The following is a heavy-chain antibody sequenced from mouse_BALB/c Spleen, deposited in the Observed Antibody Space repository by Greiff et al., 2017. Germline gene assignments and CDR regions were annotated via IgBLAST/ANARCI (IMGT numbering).Heavy chain of an antibody. Sequence: DVKLVESGGGLVKPGGSLKLSCAASGFTFSDYYMYWVRQTPEKRLEWVATISDGGSYTYYPDSVKGRFTISRDNAKNNLYLQMSSLKSEDTAMYYCANWDVDDYAMDYWGQGTSVTVSS. D-gene: IGHD4-1*01. CDR1: GFTFSDYY. J-gene: IGHJ4*01. CDR3: ANWDVDDYAMDY. V-gene: IGHV5-4*02. CDR2: ISDGGSYT.